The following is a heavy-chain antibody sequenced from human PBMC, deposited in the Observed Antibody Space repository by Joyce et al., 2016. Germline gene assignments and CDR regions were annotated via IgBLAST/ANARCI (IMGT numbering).Heavy chain of an antibody. D-gene: IGHD5-18*01. J-gene: IGHJ6*02. Sequence: QVQLVQSGAEVKKPGASVKVSCKASGYTFTNYYMHWVRQAPGQGLEWMGIINPSGGSTNSARKFQGRVTMTRDTSTSTVYMELSSLRSEDTAVYYCARDTAMATDYYYYGMDVWGQGTTVTVSS. CDR3: ARDTAMATDYYYYGMDV. V-gene: IGHV1-46*01. CDR2: INPSGGST. CDR1: GYTFTNYY.